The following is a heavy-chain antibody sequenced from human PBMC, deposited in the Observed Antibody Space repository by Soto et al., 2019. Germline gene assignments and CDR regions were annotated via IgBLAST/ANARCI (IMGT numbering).Heavy chain of an antibody. CDR3: ARLLNFWSGYYDNWLDP. Sequence: PGESLKISCKGSGYSFTSYWISWVRQMPGKGLEWMGRIDPSDSYTNYSPSFQGHVTISADKSISTAYLQWSSLKASDTAMYYCARLLNFWSGYYDNWLDPWGQGTLVTVS. V-gene: IGHV5-10-1*01. CDR1: GYSFTSYW. CDR2: IDPSDSYT. D-gene: IGHD3-3*01. J-gene: IGHJ5*02.